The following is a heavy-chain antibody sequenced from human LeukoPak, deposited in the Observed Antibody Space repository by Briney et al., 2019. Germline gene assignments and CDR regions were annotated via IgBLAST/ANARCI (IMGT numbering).Heavy chain of an antibody. V-gene: IGHV1-18*01. CDR2: ISGYNGNT. CDR3: TSDTYYYDSTGLGHWFDP. D-gene: IGHD3-22*01. Sequence: ASVKVSCKASGYTFTTYNINWVRQAPGQGLEWMGWISGYNGNTNYAQKFQGRVTMTWDTPISTAYMELSSLRSDDTAVYYCTSDTYYYDSTGLGHWFDPWGQGTLVTVSS. CDR1: GYTFTTYN. J-gene: IGHJ5*02.